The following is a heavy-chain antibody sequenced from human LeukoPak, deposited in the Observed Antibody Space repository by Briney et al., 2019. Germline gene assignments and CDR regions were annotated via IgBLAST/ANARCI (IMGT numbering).Heavy chain of an antibody. CDR2: IYDSGST. CDR1: GGSISTYY. D-gene: IGHD6-13*01. V-gene: IGHV4-59*01. CDR3: ARDLGYSSSWSSGNFDY. J-gene: IGHJ4*02. Sequence: SETLSLTCTVSGGSISTYYWSWIRQPPGKGLEWIGYIYDSGSTNYNPSLKSRVTISVDTSKSQFSLKLSSVTAADTAVYYCARDLGYSSSWSSGNFDYWGQGTLVTVSS.